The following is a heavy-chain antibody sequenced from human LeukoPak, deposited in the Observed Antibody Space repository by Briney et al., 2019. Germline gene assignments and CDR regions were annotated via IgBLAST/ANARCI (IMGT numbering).Heavy chain of an antibody. Sequence: PGGSLRPSCSASGFTFSSYVMHWVRQASGKGVGFVSGISSDWCKTHYADCVKGRFTISRDNSKNTLYFQMSSLRTEDTAGYYCVKGPYRWGSYGDCWGQGTLVTVSS. CDR1: GFTFSSYV. J-gene: IGHJ4*02. D-gene: IGHD3-16*01. CDR3: VKGPYRWGSYGDC. CDR2: ISSDWCKT. V-gene: IGHV3-64D*06.